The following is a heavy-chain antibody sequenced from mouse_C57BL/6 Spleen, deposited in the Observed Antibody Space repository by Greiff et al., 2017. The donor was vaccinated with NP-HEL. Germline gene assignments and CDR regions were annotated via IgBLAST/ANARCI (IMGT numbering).Heavy chain of an antibody. D-gene: IGHD1-1*01. V-gene: IGHV7-3*01. Sequence: EVKLVESGGGLVQPGGSLSLSCAASGFTFTDYYMSWVRQPPGKALEWLGFIRNKANGYTTEYSASVKGRFTIARDNSQSILYLQLNALSAEDSATYYCARYGSGTVGPYFAYWGQGTLVTVSA. J-gene: IGHJ3*01. CDR3: ARYGSGTVGPYFAY. CDR2: IRNKANGYTT. CDR1: GFTFTDYY.